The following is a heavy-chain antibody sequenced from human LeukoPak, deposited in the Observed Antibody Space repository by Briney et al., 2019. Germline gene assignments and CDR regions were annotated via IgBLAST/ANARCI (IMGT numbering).Heavy chain of an antibody. D-gene: IGHD4-11*01. J-gene: IGHJ3*02. CDR1: GFTFSSYA. CDR3: ARGLADYSSADAFDI. V-gene: IGHV3-48*01. CDR2: ISSSSSTI. Sequence: GGSLRLSCAASGFTFSSYAMSWVRQAPGKGLEWVSYISSSSSTIYYADSVKGRFTISRDNAKNSLYLQMNSLRAEDTAVYYCARGLADYSSADAFDIWGQGTMVTVSS.